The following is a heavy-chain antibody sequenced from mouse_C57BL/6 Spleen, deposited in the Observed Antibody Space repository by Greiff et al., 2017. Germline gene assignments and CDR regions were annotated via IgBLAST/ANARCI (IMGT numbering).Heavy chain of an antibody. CDR2: INPNYGTT. CDR1: GYSFTDYN. V-gene: IGHV1-39*01. J-gene: IGHJ1*03. D-gene: IGHD1-1*01. Sequence: EVQLQQPGPELVKPGASVKISCKASGYSFTDYNMNWVKQSNGKSLEWIGVINPNYGTTSYNQKFKGKATLTVDQSSSTAYMQLNSLTSEDSAVYYCAREDYYGSSLYWYFDVWGTGTTVTVSS. CDR3: AREDYYGSSLYWYFDV.